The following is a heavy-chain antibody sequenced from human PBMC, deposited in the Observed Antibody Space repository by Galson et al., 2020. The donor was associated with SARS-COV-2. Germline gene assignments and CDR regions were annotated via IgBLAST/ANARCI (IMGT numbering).Heavy chain of an antibody. V-gene: IGHV4-39*01. CDR3: ASLFSSSWYYFDY. J-gene: IGHJ4*02. CDR1: GGSISSSSYY. CDR2: IYYSGST. Sequence: ASETLSLTCTVSGGSISSSSYYWGWIRQPPGKGQDRIGSIYYSGSTYYNPSLQSRVTISVDTSKNQFSLKLSSVPSADTALYYCASLFSSSWYYFDYWGQGTLVTVSS. D-gene: IGHD6-13*01.